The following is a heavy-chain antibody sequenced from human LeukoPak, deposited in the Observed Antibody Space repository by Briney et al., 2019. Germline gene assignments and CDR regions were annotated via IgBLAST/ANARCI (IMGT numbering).Heavy chain of an antibody. CDR1: GFTFSSYS. Sequence: GVSLRHSCAASGFTFSSYSMNWVRQAPGKGLEWVSSISSSSTYIYYADSVKGRFTVSRDNAKNSLYLQMNSLRAEDTAVYFCASQYTSSRIFDDWGQGTLVTVSS. V-gene: IGHV3-21*01. CDR2: ISSSSTYI. D-gene: IGHD6-13*01. CDR3: ASQYTSSRIFDD. J-gene: IGHJ4*02.